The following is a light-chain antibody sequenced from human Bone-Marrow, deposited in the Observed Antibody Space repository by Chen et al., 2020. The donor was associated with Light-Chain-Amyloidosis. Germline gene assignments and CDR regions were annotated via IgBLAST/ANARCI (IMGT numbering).Light chain of an antibody. CDR3: QQYFSLPIT. CDR1: QSVYGSDNRNY. V-gene: IGKV4-1*01. Sequence: DIVMTQSPVSLAVSLGERATINCKSSQSVYGSDNRNYLAWYQQKPGQPLKVLFYWASTRESGVPDRFSCSGSGTDFTLTISILQAEDVAVYYCQQYFSLPITLGQGTRLEIK. J-gene: IGKJ5*01. CDR2: WAS.